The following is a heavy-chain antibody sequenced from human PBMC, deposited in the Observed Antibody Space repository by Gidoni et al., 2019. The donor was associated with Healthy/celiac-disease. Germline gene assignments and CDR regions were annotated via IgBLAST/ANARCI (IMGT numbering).Heavy chain of an antibody. V-gene: IGHV1-69*01. J-gene: IGHJ5*02. CDR3: ASCSGGSCYYSGTKYNWFDP. CDR2: IIPIFGTA. CDR1: GGTFSSYA. Sequence: QVQLGQSGAEVKKPGSSVEVSCKASGGTFSSYALRWVRQSPGQGHVWIGGIIPIFGTANDAQKFQGRVTITADESTSTAYMELSSLRSEDTAVYYCASCSGGSCYYSGTKYNWFDPWGQGTLVTVSS. D-gene: IGHD2-15*01.